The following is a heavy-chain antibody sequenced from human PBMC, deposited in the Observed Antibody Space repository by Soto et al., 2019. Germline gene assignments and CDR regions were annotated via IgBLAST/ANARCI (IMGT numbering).Heavy chain of an antibody. V-gene: IGHV3-48*02. CDR3: ARPQDYGDCSPDY. J-gene: IGHJ4*02. CDR1: GFTFSSYN. Sequence: EVQLVESGGGLVQPGGSLRLSCAASGFTFSSYNMNWVRQAPGKGLEWVSYISISSYTIYYTDSVKGRFTISRDNAKNSVYLQMNSLSDEDTAVYYCARPQDYGDCSPDYWGQGTLVTVSS. D-gene: IGHD4-17*01. CDR2: ISISSYTI.